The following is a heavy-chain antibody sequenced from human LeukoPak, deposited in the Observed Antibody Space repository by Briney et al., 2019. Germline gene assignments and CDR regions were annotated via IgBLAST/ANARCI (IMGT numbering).Heavy chain of an antibody. CDR3: ARERPGDCGGDCYPPSFYYYYYMDV. D-gene: IGHD2-21*02. J-gene: IGHJ6*03. CDR1: GYTFTGYY. Sequence: ASVKVSCKASGYTFTGYYMHWVRQAPGQGLEWMGWISAYNANTNYAQKLQGRVTMTTDTSTTTAYMELRSLRSDDTAVYYCARERPGDCGGDCYPPSFYYYYYMDVWGKGTTVTVSS. V-gene: IGHV1-18*04. CDR2: ISAYNANT.